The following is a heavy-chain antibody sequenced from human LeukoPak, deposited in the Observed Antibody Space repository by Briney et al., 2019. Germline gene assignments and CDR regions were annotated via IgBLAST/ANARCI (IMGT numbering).Heavy chain of an antibody. CDR2: VYTSGST. CDR3: ARDLWFGELTPLGY. J-gene: IGHJ4*02. CDR1: GGSISSDSYY. D-gene: IGHD3-10*01. Sequence: SETLSLTCTVSGGSISSDSYYWSWIRQPAGKGLEWIGRVYTSGSTNYNPSLKSRLTISLDTSKNQFSLRLRSVTAADTAVYYCARDLWFGELTPLGYWGQGTLVTVSS. V-gene: IGHV4-61*02.